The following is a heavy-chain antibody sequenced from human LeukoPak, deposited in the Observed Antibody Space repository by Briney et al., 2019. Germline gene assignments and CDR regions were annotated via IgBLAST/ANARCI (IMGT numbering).Heavy chain of an antibody. CDR2: INHSGST. D-gene: IGHD3-10*01. V-gene: IGHV4-34*01. J-gene: IGHJ4*02. CDR3: ARGTSITMVRGVRFDY. Sequence: PSETLSLTCAVYGGSFSGYYWSWIRQPPGKGLEWIGEINHSGSTNYNPSLKSRVTISVDTSKNQFSLKLSPVTAADTAVYYCARGTSITMVRGVRFDYWGQGTLVTVSS. CDR1: GGSFSGYY.